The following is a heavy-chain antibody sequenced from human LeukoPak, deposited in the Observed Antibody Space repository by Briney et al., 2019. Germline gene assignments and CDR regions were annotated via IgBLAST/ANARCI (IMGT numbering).Heavy chain of an antibody. D-gene: IGHD3-22*01. Sequence: SETLSLTCAVSGYSIGSGYYWGWIRQPPGKGLEWIGSIYHSGSTYYNPSLKSRVTISVDTSKNQFSLKLSSVTAADTAVYYCARLSSSGFFWGQGTLVTVSS. CDR3: ARLSSSGFF. CDR2: IYHSGST. J-gene: IGHJ4*02. V-gene: IGHV4-38-2*01. CDR1: GYSIGSGYY.